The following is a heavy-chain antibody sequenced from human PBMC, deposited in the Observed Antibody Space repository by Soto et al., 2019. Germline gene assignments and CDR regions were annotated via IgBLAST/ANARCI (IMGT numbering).Heavy chain of an antibody. V-gene: IGHV4-34*01. D-gene: IGHD2-15*01. CDR1: CGSFSGYY. CDR2: ISHSGST. J-gene: IGHJ6*03. Sequence: PSETLSLTCAVYCGSFSGYYWSWIRQPPGKGLEWIGEISHSGSTNYNPSLKSRVTISVDTSKNQFSLKLSSVAAADTAVYYCARIVNCSGGSCPGYYYYYMDVWGKGTTVTVSS. CDR3: ARIVNCSGGSCPGYYYYYMDV.